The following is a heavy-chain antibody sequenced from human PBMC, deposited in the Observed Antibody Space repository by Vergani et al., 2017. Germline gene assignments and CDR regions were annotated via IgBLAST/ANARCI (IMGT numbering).Heavy chain of an antibody. V-gene: IGHV2-70*15. J-gene: IGHJ4*02. CDR2: IDWDDDK. Sequence: QVTLRESGPALVKPTQTLTLPCTFSGFSLSTSGMCVSWIRQPPGKALEWHARIDWDDDKYYSTSLKTTLTISKDTAKSQVVLTMTNMDPVDTATYYCARMRWGDGYNFVDYWGQGTLVTVSS. CDR3: ARMRWGDGYNFVDY. D-gene: IGHD5-24*01. CDR1: GFSLSTSGMC.